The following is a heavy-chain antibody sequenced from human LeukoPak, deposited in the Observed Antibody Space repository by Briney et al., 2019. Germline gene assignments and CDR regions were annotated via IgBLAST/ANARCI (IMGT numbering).Heavy chain of an antibody. CDR1: GFTFSSYS. Sequence: GGSLRLSCAASGFTFSSYSMNWVRQAPGKGLELVSSISSSSSYRYYADSVKGRFTMSTDSAKNSLYLQMNSLRAEDTAVYYCARESAYDYSNYVSWFDPWGQGTLVTVSS. J-gene: IGHJ5*02. CDR3: ARESAYDYSNYVSWFDP. V-gene: IGHV3-21*01. CDR2: ISSSSSYR. D-gene: IGHD4-11*01.